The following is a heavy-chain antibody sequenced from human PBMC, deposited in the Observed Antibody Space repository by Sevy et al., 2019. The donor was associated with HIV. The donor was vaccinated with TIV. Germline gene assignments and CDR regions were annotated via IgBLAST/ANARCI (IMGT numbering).Heavy chain of an antibody. D-gene: IGHD3-10*01. CDR3: AREGYKDDYYGSGRWEYYYYGMDV. CDR1: GGTFSSYA. Sequence: ASVKVSCKASGGTFSSYAISWVRQAPGQGLEWMGGIIPIFGTANYAQKFQGRVTITADESTSTAYMELSSLGSEDTAVYYCAREGYKDDYYGSGRWEYYYYGMDVWGQGTTVTVSS. V-gene: IGHV1-69*13. CDR2: IIPIFGTA. J-gene: IGHJ6*02.